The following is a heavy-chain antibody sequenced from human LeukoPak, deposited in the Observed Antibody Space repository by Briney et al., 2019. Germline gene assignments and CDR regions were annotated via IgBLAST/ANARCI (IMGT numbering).Heavy chain of an antibody. Sequence: GGSLRLSCAASGFTFSSYSMNWVLQAPGERREWVLSISSSSSYIYYADSVKGRFTISIDNAKNSLYLQMNSLRAEDTAVYYCARAAYSSGWYGVLGYWGQGTLVTVSS. CDR2: ISSSSSYI. CDR1: GFTFSSYS. V-gene: IGHV3-21*01. J-gene: IGHJ4*02. CDR3: ARAAYSSGWYGVLGY. D-gene: IGHD6-19*01.